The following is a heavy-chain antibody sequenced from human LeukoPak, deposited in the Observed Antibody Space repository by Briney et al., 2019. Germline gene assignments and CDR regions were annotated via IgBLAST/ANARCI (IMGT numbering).Heavy chain of an antibody. D-gene: IGHD4-23*01. CDR3: ATSGRRWDYFDY. Sequence: GGSLRLSCAASGFTFSSYAMSWVRQAPGKGLEWVSAISGSGGSTYYADSVKGRFTISRDNSKNTLYLQMNSLKTEDTAVYYCATSGRRWDYFDYWGQGTLVTVSS. CDR2: ISGSGGST. V-gene: IGHV3-23*01. J-gene: IGHJ4*02. CDR1: GFTFSSYA.